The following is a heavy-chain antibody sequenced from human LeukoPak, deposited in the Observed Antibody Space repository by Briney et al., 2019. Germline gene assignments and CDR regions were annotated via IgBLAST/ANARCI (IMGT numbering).Heavy chain of an antibody. J-gene: IGHJ5*02. CDR3: ARDNSVRDEAWWFNP. V-gene: IGHV1-18*01. D-gene: IGHD5-24*01. CDR2: ISGYNGNT. CDR1: GYTFTSYG. Sequence: GASVKVSCKASGYTFTSYGISWVRQAPGQGLEWMGWISGYNGNTNYAQNLQGRVTLTRDMSTSTDYLELSSLRSEDTAVYYCARDNSVRDEAWWFNPWGQGTLVTVSS.